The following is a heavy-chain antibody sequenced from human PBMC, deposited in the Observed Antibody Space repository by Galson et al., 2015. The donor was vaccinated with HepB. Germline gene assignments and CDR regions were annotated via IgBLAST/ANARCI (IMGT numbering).Heavy chain of an antibody. CDR1: GGTFSSYA. CDR3: ARWSRYSSSWPPLYYYYYMDV. D-gene: IGHD6-13*01. J-gene: IGHJ6*03. Sequence: SVKVSCKASGGTFSSYAISWVRQAPGQGLEWMGGIIPIFGTANYAQKFQGRVTITADESTSTAYMELSSLRSEDTAVYYCARWSRYSSSWPPLYYYYYMDVWGKGTTVTVSS. V-gene: IGHV1-69*13. CDR2: IIPIFGTA.